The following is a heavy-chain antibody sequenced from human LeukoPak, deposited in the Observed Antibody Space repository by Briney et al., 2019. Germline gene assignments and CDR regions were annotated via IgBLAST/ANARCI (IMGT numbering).Heavy chain of an antibody. D-gene: IGHD6-19*01. CDR2: INPNSGGT. CDR3: ARAPPFSSGWYAFDM. CDR1: GYAFTAYY. Sequence: GASVKVSCKASGYAFTAYYMDWVRQAPGQGLEWMGWINPNSGGTNYAQKFQGRVTMTRDTSISTAYMELSSLRSDDTAVYYCARAPPFSSGWYAFDMWGRGTMVTVSS. V-gene: IGHV1-2*02. J-gene: IGHJ3*02.